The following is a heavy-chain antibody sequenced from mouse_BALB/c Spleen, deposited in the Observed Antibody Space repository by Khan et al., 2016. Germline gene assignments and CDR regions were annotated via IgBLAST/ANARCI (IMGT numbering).Heavy chain of an antibody. CDR1: GYTFSTYG. V-gene: IGHV5-6-3*01. CDR3: AGENYRYYFDY. Sequence: EVELVESGGGLVQPGGSLKLSCAASGYTFSTYGMSWVRQTPDKRLELVATINSNGGSTYYPDSVKGRFTISRDNAKNTLYLQMSSLKSEDTAMYYGAGENYRYYFDYWGQGTTLTVSS. D-gene: IGHD2-14*01. J-gene: IGHJ2*01. CDR2: INSNGGST.